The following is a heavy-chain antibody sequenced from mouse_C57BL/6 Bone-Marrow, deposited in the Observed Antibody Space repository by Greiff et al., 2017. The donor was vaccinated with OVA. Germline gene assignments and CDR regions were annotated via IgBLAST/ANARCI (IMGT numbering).Heavy chain of an antibody. D-gene: IGHD2-4*01. V-gene: IGHV1-82*01. Sequence: QVQLQQSGPELVKPGASVKISCKASGYAFSSSWMNWVKQRPGKGLEWIGRIYPGDGDTNYNGKFKGKATLTADKSSSTAYMQLSSLTSEDSAVYFCARSRDYEGGWFAYWGQGTLGTVSA. CDR3: ARSRDYEGGWFAY. CDR2: IYPGDGDT. CDR1: GYAFSSSW. J-gene: IGHJ3*01.